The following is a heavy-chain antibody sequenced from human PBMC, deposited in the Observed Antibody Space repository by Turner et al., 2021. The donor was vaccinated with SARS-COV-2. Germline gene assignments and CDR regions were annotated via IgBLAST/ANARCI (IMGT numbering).Heavy chain of an antibody. D-gene: IGHD6-13*01. V-gene: IGHV3-33*01. CDR1: GFTFSSYG. CDR3: ARGRADTSSWYGWGAFDI. Sequence: QVQLVESGGGVVQPGRSLRLSCAASGFTFSSYGTHWVRQAPGKGLEWVAVIWYDGSNKYYADSVKGRFTISRDNSKNTLYLQMNSLRAEDTAVYYCARGRADTSSWYGWGAFDIWGQGTMVTISS. J-gene: IGHJ3*02. CDR2: IWYDGSNK.